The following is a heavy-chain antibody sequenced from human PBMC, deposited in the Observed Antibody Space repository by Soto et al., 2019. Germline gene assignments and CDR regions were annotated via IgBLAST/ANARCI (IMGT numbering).Heavy chain of an antibody. V-gene: IGHV4-30-4*01. CDR3: ARAQVGYSYGARSYWFDP. J-gene: IGHJ5*02. D-gene: IGHD5-18*01. Sequence: SETLSLTCTVSGGSISSGDYYWSWIRQPPGKGLEWIGYIYYSGSTYYNPSLKSRVTISVDTSKNQFSLKLSSVTAADTAVYYCARAQVGYSYGARSYWFDPWGQGTLVTVSS. CDR2: IYYSGST. CDR1: GGSISSGDYY.